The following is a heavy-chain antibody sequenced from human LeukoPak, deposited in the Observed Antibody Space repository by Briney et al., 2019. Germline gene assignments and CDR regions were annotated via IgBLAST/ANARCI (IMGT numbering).Heavy chain of an antibody. J-gene: IGHJ6*02. CDR1: GYTFTGYY. V-gene: IGHV1-2*04. Sequence: ASVKVSCKASGYTFTGYYMHWVRQAPGQGLEWMGWINPNSGGTNYAQKFQGWVTMTRDTSISTAYMELSRLRSDDTAVYYCARDGGFARGYSYGLPYYYGMDVWGQGTTVTVSS. CDR2: INPNSGGT. CDR3: ARDGGFARGYSYGLPYYYGMDV. D-gene: IGHD5-18*01.